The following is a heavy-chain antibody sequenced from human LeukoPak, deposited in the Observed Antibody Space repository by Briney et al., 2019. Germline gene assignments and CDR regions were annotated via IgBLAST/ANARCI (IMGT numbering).Heavy chain of an antibody. CDR2: IYPRDGST. J-gene: IGHJ4*02. Sequence: GASVKVSCKASGYTFTSNYIHWVRQAPGQGLEWMGMIYPRDGSTSYAQKFQGRVTVTRDTSTSTVHMELSGLRSEDTAVYYCARDQEGFDSWGQGTLVTVSS. CDR3: ARDQEGFDS. CDR1: GYTFTSNY. V-gene: IGHV1-46*01.